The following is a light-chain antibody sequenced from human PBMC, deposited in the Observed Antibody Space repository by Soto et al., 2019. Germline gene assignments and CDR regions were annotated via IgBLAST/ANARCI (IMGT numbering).Light chain of an antibody. CDR3: QQYGGSPLT. V-gene: IGKV3-20*01. Sequence: EIILTQSPGTLSLSPGERATLSCRASQSVSNSYLAWYQQKPGQAPRLLIYGASSRATGIPDRFSGSGSGTDFTLTISRLEPEDFAVYYCQQYGGSPLTFGGGTTVEIK. J-gene: IGKJ4*01. CDR1: QSVSNSY. CDR2: GAS.